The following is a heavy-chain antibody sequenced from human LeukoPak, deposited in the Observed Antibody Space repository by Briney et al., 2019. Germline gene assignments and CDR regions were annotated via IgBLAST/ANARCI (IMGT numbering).Heavy chain of an antibody. CDR2: IYYTGST. J-gene: IGHJ3*02. CDR1: GGSISGSDCY. V-gene: IGHV4-39*07. CDR3: AREPVTYCSSTSCRDAFDI. D-gene: IGHD2-2*01. Sequence: SETLSLTCTVSGGSISGSDCYWGWIRQPPGKGLEWIGSIYYTGSTYYNPSLKSRVTISVDSSKNQFSLKLSSVTAADTALYYCAREPVTYCSSTSCRDAFDIWGQGTLVTVSS.